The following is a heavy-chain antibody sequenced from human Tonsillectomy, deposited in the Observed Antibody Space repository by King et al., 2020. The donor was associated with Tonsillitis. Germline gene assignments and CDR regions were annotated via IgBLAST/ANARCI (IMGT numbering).Heavy chain of an antibody. Sequence: VQLVESGAEVKKPGSSVKVSCKASGGTFSSYAISRVRQAPGQGLEWMGGIIPIFGTANYAQKFQGRVTITADESTSTAYMELSSLRSEDTAVYYCASKIGSDYSNPLDYWGHGTLVTVSS. D-gene: IGHD4-11*01. J-gene: IGHJ4*01. CDR3: ASKIGSDYSNPLDY. CDR2: IIPIFGTA. V-gene: IGHV1-69*01. CDR1: GGTFSSYA.